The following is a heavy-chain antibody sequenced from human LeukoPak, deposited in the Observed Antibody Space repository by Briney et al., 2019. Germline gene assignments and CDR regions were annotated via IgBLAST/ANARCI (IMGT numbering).Heavy chain of an antibody. Sequence: PSESLSLTCTVSGGSISSYYWSWIRQPPGKGLEWIGYIYYSGSTNYNPSLKSRVTISVDTSKNQFSLKLSSVTAADTAVYYCARATIFGVVSYYMDVWGKGTTVTVSS. D-gene: IGHD3-3*01. V-gene: IGHV4-59*01. J-gene: IGHJ6*03. CDR3: ARATIFGVVSYYMDV. CDR2: IYYSGST. CDR1: GGSISSYY.